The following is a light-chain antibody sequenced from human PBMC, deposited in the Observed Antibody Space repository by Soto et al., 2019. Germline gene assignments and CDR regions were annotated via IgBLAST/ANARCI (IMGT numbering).Light chain of an antibody. J-gene: IGKJ2*02. Sequence: EIVLTQSPGTLSLSPGERATLSCRASQSVSSSYLAWYQQKPGQAPRLLIYGASSRATGIPDRFSGSGSGTDFTLTISRLEPEDFVVYYCQQYGSSPRGTFGQGTKLEIK. CDR3: QQYGSSPRGT. V-gene: IGKV3-20*01. CDR2: GAS. CDR1: QSVSSSY.